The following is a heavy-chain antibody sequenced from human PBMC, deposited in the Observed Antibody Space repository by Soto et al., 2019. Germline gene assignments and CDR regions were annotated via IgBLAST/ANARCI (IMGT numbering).Heavy chain of an antibody. CDR3: AIAAVTDTAGLDF. J-gene: IGHJ4*02. V-gene: IGHV1-2*02. Sequence: ASVKVSCKASGYTFSGFYMHWVRQAPGQGLEWMGWINPNSGGTKSAEKFQGRVTMTRDTSISTAYMERSRLTSDDTAVYYCAIAAVTDTAGLDFWGQGTQVTVSS. D-gene: IGHD6-19*01. CDR2: INPNSGGT. CDR1: GYTFSGFY.